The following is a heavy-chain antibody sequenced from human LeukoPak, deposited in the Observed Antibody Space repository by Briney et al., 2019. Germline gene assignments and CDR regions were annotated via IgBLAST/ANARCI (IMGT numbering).Heavy chain of an antibody. CDR3: ASRLGDYYDSSGYDY. V-gene: IGHV5-51*01. J-gene: IGHJ4*02. CDR1: GYSFTSYW. CDR2: IYPGDSDT. D-gene: IGHD3-22*01. Sequence: GESLKISCKGSGYSFTSYWIGWVRQMPGKGLEWRGIIYPGDSDTRYSPSFQGQVTISADKSISTAYLQWSSLKASDTAMYYCASRLGDYYDSSGYDYWGQGTLVTVSS.